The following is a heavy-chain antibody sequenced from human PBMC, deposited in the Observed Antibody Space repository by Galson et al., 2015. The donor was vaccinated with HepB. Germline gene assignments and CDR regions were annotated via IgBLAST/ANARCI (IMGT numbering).Heavy chain of an antibody. D-gene: IGHD5-18*01. J-gene: IGHJ4*02. V-gene: IGHV3-11*06. CDR1: GFTFSDYS. CDR2: ISSSSSYT. CDR3: ARDHGYSYGYGFDY. Sequence: SLRLSCAASGFTFSDYSMSWIRQAPGKGLEWVSYISSSSSYTNYADSVKGRFTISRDNAKNSLYLQMNSLRAEDTAVYYCARDHGYSYGYGFDYWGQGTLVTVSS.